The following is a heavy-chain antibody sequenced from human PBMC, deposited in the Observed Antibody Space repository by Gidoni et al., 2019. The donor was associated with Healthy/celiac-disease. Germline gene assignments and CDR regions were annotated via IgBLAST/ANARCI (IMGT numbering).Heavy chain of an antibody. D-gene: IGHD3-3*01. CDR3: ARGSPSGFNWFDP. CDR2: INHSGST. CDR1: GGSFSGYY. Sequence: QVQLQQWGAGLLKPSETLSLTCAIYGGSFSGYYWSWIRQPPGKGLEWIGEINHSGSTNYNPSLKSRVTISIDTSKKQFSLKLTSVTAADTAVYYCARGSPSGFNWFDPWGQGTLVTVSS. V-gene: IGHV4-34*01. J-gene: IGHJ5*02.